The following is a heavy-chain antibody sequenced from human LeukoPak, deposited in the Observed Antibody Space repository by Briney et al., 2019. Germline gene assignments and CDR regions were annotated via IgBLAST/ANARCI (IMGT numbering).Heavy chain of an antibody. J-gene: IGHJ6*02. CDR2: IYSGGST. Sequence: GGSLRLSCAASGFTVSSNYMSWVRQAPGKGLEWVSVIYSGGSTYYADSVKGRFTISRDNSKNTLYLQMNSLRAEDTAVYYCARDQERFYQLPSYYYYYGVDVWGQGTTVTVSS. D-gene: IGHD2-2*01. CDR3: ARDQERFYQLPSYYYYYGVDV. V-gene: IGHV3-66*01. CDR1: GFTVSSNY.